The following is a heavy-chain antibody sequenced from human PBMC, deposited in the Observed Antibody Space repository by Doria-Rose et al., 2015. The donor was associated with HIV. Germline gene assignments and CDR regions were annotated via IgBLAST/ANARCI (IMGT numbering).Heavy chain of an antibody. D-gene: IGHD3-22*01. Sequence: SGPALAKPTQTLTLTCTFSAFSLSTFGMRVSWIRQPPGKALEWLARIDWDDDKFYSTSLKTRLTISKDTPKTRVVLTMTNVAPVETATYYCARSYYDTSGYSATGDAFDIWGPGAMVTASS. J-gene: IGHJ3*02. CDR2: IDWDDDK. CDR3: ARSYYDTSGYSATGDAFDI. V-gene: IGHV2-70*04. CDR1: AFSLSTFGMR.